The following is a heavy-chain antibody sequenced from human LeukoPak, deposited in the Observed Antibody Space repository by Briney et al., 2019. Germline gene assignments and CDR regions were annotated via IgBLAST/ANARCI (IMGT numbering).Heavy chain of an antibody. V-gene: IGHV1-8*01. CDR2: MNPNSGNT. CDR3: ARGPQYSSSSARYSPSTAYYFDY. Sequence: GASVKVSCKASGYTFTSYDINWVRQATGQGLEWMGWMNPNSGNTGYAQKFQGRVTMTRNTSISTDYMELSSLRSEDTAVYYCARGPQYSSSSARYSPSTAYYFDYWGQGTLVTVSS. J-gene: IGHJ4*02. D-gene: IGHD6-6*01. CDR1: GYTFTSYD.